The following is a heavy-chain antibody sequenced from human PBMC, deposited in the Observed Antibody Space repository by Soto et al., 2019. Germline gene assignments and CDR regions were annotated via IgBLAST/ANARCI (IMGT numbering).Heavy chain of an antibody. CDR1: GGSISSGGYY. CDR3: ARAAPPIGYSNYRYYYYYMDV. Sequence: SETLSLTCTVSGGSISSGGYYWSWIRQHPGKGLEWIGYIYYSGSTYYNPSLKSRVTISVDTSKNQFSLKLSSVTAADTAVYYCARAAPPIGYSNYRYYYYYMDVWGKGTTVTVSS. J-gene: IGHJ6*03. D-gene: IGHD4-4*01. CDR2: IYYSGST. V-gene: IGHV4-31*03.